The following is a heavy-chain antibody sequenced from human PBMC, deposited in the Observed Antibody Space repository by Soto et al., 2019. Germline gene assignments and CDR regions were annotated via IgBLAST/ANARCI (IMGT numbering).Heavy chain of an antibody. V-gene: IGHV3-33*01. CDR3: ARVAGGGYSSSWSLQGDY. J-gene: IGHJ4*02. Sequence: QVQLVESGGGVVQPGRSLRLSCAASGFTFSSYGMHWVRQAPGKGLEWVAVIWYDGSNKYYADSVKGRFTISRDNSKNTLFLQMNSLRAGDTAVYYCARVAGGGYSSSWSLQGDYWGQGTLVTVSS. CDR2: IWYDGSNK. CDR1: GFTFSSYG. D-gene: IGHD6-13*01.